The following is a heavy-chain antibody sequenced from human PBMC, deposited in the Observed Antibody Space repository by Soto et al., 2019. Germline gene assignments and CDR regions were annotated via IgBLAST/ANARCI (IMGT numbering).Heavy chain of an antibody. CDR1: GFTFSSYS. V-gene: IGHV3-48*04. D-gene: IGHD2-15*01. CDR3: ARDQSGGDYFDY. CDR2: ISSSGSTI. Sequence: GGSLRLSCAASGFTFSSYSMNWVRQAPGKGLEWVSYISSSGSTIYYADSVKGRFTISRDNAKNSLYLQMNSLRAEDTAVYYCARDQSGGDYFDYWGQGTLVTVSS. J-gene: IGHJ4*02.